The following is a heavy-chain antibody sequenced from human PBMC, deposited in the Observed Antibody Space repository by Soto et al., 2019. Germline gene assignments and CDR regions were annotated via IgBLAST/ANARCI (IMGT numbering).Heavy chain of an antibody. Sequence: ASETLSLTCAVYGGSFSGYYWSWIRQPPGKGLEWIGEINHSGSTNYNPSLKSRVTISVDTSKNQFSLKLSSVTAADTAVYYCARGLSYSGSYKTRWGQGTLVTVSS. J-gene: IGHJ4*02. CDR1: GGSFSGYY. CDR3: ARGLSYSGSYKTR. CDR2: INHSGST. D-gene: IGHD1-26*01. V-gene: IGHV4-34*01.